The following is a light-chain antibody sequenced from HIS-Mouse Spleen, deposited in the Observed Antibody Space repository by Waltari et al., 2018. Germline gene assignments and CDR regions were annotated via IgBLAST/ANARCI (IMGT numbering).Light chain of an antibody. CDR2: EGS. CDR3: CSYAGSSTWV. CDR1: SSDVGSYNL. J-gene: IGLJ3*02. V-gene: IGLV2-23*01. Sequence: QSALTQPASVSGSPGQSITIFCTGTSSDVGSYNLVSWYQQHPGKAPKLMIYEGSKRPSGVSNRFSSSKSCNTASLTISGLQAEDEADYYCCSYAGSSTWVFGGGTKLTVL.